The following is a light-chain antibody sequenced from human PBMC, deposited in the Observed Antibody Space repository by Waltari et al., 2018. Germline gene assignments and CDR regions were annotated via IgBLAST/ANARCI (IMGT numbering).Light chain of an antibody. Sequence: IILTQYQATLPLSPGERATPSCRASQSVSSYLAWYQQKPGQAPRLLIYGASSRATGIPDRFSGSGSGTDFTLTISSLEPEDFAVYYCQKYSNSPLTFGGGTNVEIK. CDR1: QSVSSY. V-gene: IGKV3-20*01. CDR2: GAS. J-gene: IGKJ4*01. CDR3: QKYSNSPLT.